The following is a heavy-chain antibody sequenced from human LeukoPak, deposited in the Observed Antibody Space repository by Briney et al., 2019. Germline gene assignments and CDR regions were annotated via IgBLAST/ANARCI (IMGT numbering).Heavy chain of an antibody. CDR3: ARSRIAAGRERYCNNGVCYTDAFDI. J-gene: IGHJ3*02. V-gene: IGHV1-45*02. CDR1: GYTFTYRY. D-gene: IGHD2-8*01. CDR2: ITPFNGNT. Sequence: ASVKVSCKASGYTFTYRYLHWVRQAPGQALEWMGWITPFNGNTNYAQKFQDRVTITRDRSMSTAYMELSSLRSEDTAMYYCARSRIAAGRERYCNNGVCYTDAFDIWCQGTMVTVSS.